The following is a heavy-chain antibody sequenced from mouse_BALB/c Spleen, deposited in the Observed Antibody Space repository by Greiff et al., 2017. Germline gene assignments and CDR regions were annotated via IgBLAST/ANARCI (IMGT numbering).Heavy chain of an antibody. CDR1: GYTFTSYW. Sequence: QVQLQQSGAELVKPGASVKLSCKASGYTFTSYWMHWVKQRPGQGLEWIGEINPSNGRTNYNEKFKSKATLTVDKSSSTAYMQLSSLTSEDSAVYYCARGVYGKDYAMDYWGQGTSVTVSS. CDR2: INPSNGRT. V-gene: IGHV1S81*02. CDR3: ARGVYGKDYAMDY. J-gene: IGHJ4*01. D-gene: IGHD2-1*01.